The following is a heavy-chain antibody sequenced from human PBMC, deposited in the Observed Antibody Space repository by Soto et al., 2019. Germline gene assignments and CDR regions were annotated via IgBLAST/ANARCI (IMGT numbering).Heavy chain of an antibody. J-gene: IGHJ4*02. Sequence: QVQLMQSGAEVRKPGASVRLSCETSGYNFNQYYIHWVRQAPGQGLEWMGIINLRGGTTEYAHKFRGRVTVTGDTSTSTAYMELRSLRSEDTAIYFCARGPDDSDVPRWDYWGQGTLVPVSS. CDR1: GYNFNQYY. D-gene: IGHD4-17*01. V-gene: IGHV1-46*02. CDR3: ARGPDDSDVPRWDY. CDR2: INLRGGTT.